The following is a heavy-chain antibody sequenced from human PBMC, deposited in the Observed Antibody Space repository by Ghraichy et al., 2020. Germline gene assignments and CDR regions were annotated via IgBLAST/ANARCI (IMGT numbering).Heavy chain of an antibody. D-gene: IGHD6-19*01. J-gene: IGHJ1*01. Sequence: ASVKVSCKASGYTFTSYYMHWVRQAPGQGLEWMGIINPSGGSTSYAQKFQGRVTMTRDTSTSTVYMELSSLRSEDTAVYYCAREWAHIGSGFIHPGYFQHWGQGTLVTVSS. V-gene: IGHV1-46*01. CDR3: AREWAHIGSGFIHPGYFQH. CDR2: INPSGGST. CDR1: GYTFTSYY.